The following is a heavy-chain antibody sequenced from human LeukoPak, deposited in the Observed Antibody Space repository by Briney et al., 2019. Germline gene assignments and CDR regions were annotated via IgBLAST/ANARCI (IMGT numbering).Heavy chain of an antibody. CDR1: GGTFNTYA. J-gene: IGHJ4*02. D-gene: IGHD3-22*01. V-gene: IGHV1-69*04. CDR2: IIPILGIA. CDR3: ASQLNYYDSSGSPPLDY. Sequence: ASVNVSCKSSGGTFNTYAINWVRQAPGQGLEWMGRIIPILGIANYAENFQGRVTITADKSTSTVYMELSSLRSEDTAVYYCASQLNYYDSSGSPPLDYWGQGTLVTVSS.